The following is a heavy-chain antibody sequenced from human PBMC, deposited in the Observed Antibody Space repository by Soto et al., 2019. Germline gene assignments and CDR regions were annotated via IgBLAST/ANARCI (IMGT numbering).Heavy chain of an antibody. CDR2: IYYSGST. CDR3: ARASSPSYYYGMDV. CDR1: GGSISSGDYY. J-gene: IGHJ6*02. Sequence: SETLSLTCTVSGGSISSGDYYWSWIRQPPGKGLEWIGYIYYSGSTYYNPSLKSRVTISVDTSKNQFSLKLSSVTAADTAVYYCARASSPSYYYGMDVWGQGTTVTVSS. D-gene: IGHD1-26*01. V-gene: IGHV4-30-4*01.